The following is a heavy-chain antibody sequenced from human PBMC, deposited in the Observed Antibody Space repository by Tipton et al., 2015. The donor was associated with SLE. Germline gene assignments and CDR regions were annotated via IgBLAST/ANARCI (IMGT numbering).Heavy chain of an antibody. Sequence: TLSLTCTVSGGSISSGSYYWSWIRQPAGKGLEWIGRIYTSGSTNYNPSLKSRDTISVDTSKNQFSLKLSSVTAADTAVYYCARSFDAFDIWGQGTMVTVSS. J-gene: IGHJ3*02. CDR3: ARSFDAFDI. CDR1: GGSISSGSYY. V-gene: IGHV4-61*02. CDR2: IYTSGST.